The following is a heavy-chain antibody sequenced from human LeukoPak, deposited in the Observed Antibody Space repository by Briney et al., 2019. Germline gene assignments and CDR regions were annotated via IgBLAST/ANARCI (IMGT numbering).Heavy chain of an antibody. V-gene: IGHV4-30-2*01. D-gene: IGHD3-16*01. CDR3: ARWGPDDAFDI. CDR1: GGSISSGGYS. J-gene: IGHJ3*02. CDR2: IYHSGST. Sequence: PSETLSLTCAVSGGSISSGGYSWSWIRQPPGKGLEWIGYIYHSGSTYYNPSLKSRVTISVDRSKNQFSLKPSSVTAADTAVYYCARWGPDDAFDIWGQGTMVTVSS.